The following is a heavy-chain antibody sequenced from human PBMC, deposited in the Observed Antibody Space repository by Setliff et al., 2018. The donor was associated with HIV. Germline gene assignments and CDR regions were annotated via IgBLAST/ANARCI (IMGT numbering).Heavy chain of an antibody. J-gene: IGHJ4*02. CDR3: ARGGEGFVN. Sequence: ASVKVSFKASGYSFTNYDINWVRQATGKGREWMGWMNTNTCNTGYAKKFQGRVTLTRDTSMNKVNMELSSLTSEDTAVYYCARGGEGFVNWGQGTLVTVSS. V-gene: IGHV1-8*02. CDR1: GYSFTNYD. D-gene: IGHD3-16*01. CDR2: MNTNTCNT.